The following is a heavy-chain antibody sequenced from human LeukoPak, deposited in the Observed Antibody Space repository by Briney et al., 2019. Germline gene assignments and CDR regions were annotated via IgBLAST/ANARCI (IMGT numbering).Heavy chain of an antibody. CDR3: ASSGPMVYYYYYMDV. Sequence: GGSLRLSCAASGFTFSSYGMSWVRQAPGKGLEWVSAISGSGGSTYYADSVKGRFTISRDNAKNSLYLQMNSLRAEDTAVYYCASSGPMVYYYYYMDVWGKGTTVTVSS. V-gene: IGHV3-23*01. J-gene: IGHJ6*03. D-gene: IGHD4/OR15-4a*01. CDR1: GFTFSSYG. CDR2: ISGSGGST.